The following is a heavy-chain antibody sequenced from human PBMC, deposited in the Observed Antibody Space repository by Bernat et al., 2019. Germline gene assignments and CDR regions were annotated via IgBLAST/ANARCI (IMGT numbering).Heavy chain of an antibody. D-gene: IGHD1-26*01. Sequence: QLQLQESGPGLVKPSETLSLTCTVSGGSISSSSYYWGWIRQPPGKGLEWIGSIYYSGSTYYNPSLKSRVTISVDTSKNQFSLKLSSVTAADTAVYYCARHIPTTHDAFDIWGQGTMVTVSS. J-gene: IGHJ3*02. V-gene: IGHV4-39*01. CDR1: GGSISSSSYY. CDR3: ARHIPTTHDAFDI. CDR2: IYYSGST.